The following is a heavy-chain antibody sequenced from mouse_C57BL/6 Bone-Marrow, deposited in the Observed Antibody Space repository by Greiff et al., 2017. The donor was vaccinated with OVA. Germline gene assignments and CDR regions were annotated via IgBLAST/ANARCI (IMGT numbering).Heavy chain of an antibody. J-gene: IGHJ2*01. CDR2: ISSGGSYT. CDR1: GFTFSSYG. CDR3: ARGTTVFDY. V-gene: IGHV5-6*01. D-gene: IGHD1-1*01. Sequence: EVKLVESGGDLVKPGGSLKLSCAASGFTFSSYGMSWVRQTPDKRLEWVATISSGGSYTYYPDSVKGRFTISRDNAKNTLYLQMSSLKSEDTAMYYCARGTTVFDYWGQGTTLTVSS.